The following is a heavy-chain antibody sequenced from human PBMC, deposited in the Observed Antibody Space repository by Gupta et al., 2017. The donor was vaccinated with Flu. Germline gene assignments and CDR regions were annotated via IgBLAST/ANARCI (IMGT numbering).Heavy chain of an antibody. CDR1: GLSLSNSRLG. J-gene: IGHJ5*02. Sequence: QVTLPASGPALVRPTETLTLTCTVSGLSLSNSRLGVSWIRQPPGKALEWRAHDFSNDDNSYNASLKSSLTVTKDTYRNQLVHTKTNVYPVDTATEDCAHLVGTTRQGFDTWGQGSLVTVSP. D-gene: IGHD1-26*01. V-gene: IGHV2-26*01. CDR2: DFSNDDN. CDR3: AHLVGTTRQGFDT.